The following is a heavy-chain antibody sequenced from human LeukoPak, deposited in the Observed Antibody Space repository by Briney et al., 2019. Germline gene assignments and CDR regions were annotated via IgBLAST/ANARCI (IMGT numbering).Heavy chain of an antibody. Sequence: ASVKVSCKASGYTFTSYDINWVRQATGQGLEWMGWMNPNSGNTGYAQKFQGRVTMTRNTSKSTAYMELSSLRSEDTAVYYCARTPDYYDSSGYGYYFDYWGQGTLVTVSS. CDR3: ARTPDYYDSSGYGYYFDY. V-gene: IGHV1-8*01. D-gene: IGHD3-22*01. J-gene: IGHJ4*02. CDR2: MNPNSGNT. CDR1: GYTFTSYD.